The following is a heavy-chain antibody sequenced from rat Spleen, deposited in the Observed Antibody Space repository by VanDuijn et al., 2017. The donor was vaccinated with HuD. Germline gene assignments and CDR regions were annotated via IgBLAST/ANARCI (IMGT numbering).Heavy chain of an antibody. J-gene: IGHJ2*01. CDR1: GFTFSDYY. D-gene: IGHD1-12*02. CDR3: ASQHFYDGSFYY. V-gene: IGHV5-29*01. CDR2: ISYDGSST. Sequence: EVQLVESDGGLVQPGRSLKLSCAASGFTFSDYYMAWVRQAPTKGLEWVATISYDGSSTYYRDSVKGRFTISRDNAKSTLYLQMDSLRSDDTATYYCASQHFYDGSFYYWGQGVMVTVSS.